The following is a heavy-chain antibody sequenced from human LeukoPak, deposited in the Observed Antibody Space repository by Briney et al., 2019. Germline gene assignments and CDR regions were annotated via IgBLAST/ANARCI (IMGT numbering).Heavy chain of an antibody. CDR2: IYSGGST. CDR1: GFTVSSNY. V-gene: IGHV3-53*01. D-gene: IGHD3-22*01. CDR3: TTSLSSGYYIDY. J-gene: IGHJ4*02. Sequence: PGGSLRLSCAASGFTVSSNYMSWVRQAPGKGLEWVSVIYSGGSTYYADSMKGRFTISRDNSKNTLYLQMNSLRAEDTAVYYCTTSLSSGYYIDYWGQGTLVTVSS.